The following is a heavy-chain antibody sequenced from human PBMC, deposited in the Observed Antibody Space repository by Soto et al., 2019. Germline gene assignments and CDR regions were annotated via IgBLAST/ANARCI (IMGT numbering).Heavy chain of an antibody. CDR2: IAVGSGYT. Sequence: SVKVSCKXSGFTFTSSAFQWVRQARGQRLEWIGWIAVGSGYTNYAQRFQDRVTLTRDMSTATTYMELSRLTSEDTAIYYCAADATAWQQMVPSDYWGQGTLVTVSS. D-gene: IGHD2-8*01. J-gene: IGHJ4*02. V-gene: IGHV1-58*01. CDR1: GFTFTSSA. CDR3: AADATAWQQMVPSDY.